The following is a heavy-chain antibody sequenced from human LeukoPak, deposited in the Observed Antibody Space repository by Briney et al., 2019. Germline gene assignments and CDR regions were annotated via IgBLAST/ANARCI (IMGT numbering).Heavy chain of an antibody. D-gene: IGHD3-10*01. CDR1: RYTFTSYD. CDR3: ARGYKPYGSGTHPHWFDP. V-gene: IGHV1-8*01. Sequence: ASVKVSCKASRYTFTSYDINWVRQATGQGLEWMGWMNPNSGNTGYAQKFKGRVTMTRNTSISTAYTELSSLRSEDTAVYYCARGYKPYGSGTHPHWFDPWGQGTLVTVSS. CDR2: MNPNSGNT. J-gene: IGHJ5*02.